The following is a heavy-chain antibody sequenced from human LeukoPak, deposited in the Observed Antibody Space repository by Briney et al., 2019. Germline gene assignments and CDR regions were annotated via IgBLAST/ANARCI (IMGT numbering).Heavy chain of an antibody. CDR2: IYYSGST. CDR1: GGSISSYY. V-gene: IGHV4-59*12. CDR3: AREEYYYDSSGLYLSWFDP. D-gene: IGHD3-22*01. Sequence: KPSETLSLTCTVSGGSISSYYWSWIRQPPGKGLEWIGYIYYSGSTNYNPSLKSRVTISVDTSKNQFSLKLSSVTAADTAVYYCAREEYYYDSSGLYLSWFDPWGQGTLVTVSS. J-gene: IGHJ5*02.